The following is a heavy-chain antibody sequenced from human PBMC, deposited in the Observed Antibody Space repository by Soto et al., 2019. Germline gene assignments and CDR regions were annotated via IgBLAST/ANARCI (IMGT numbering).Heavy chain of an antibody. CDR1: GYSFAGYW. J-gene: IGHJ4*02. D-gene: IGHD3-22*01. CDR3: ARQIYDSDTGPNFQYHFDS. Sequence: PWESLKISCKGSGYSFAGYWITWVRQKPGKGLEWMGRIDPSDSQTYYSPSFRGHVTISVTKSITTVFLQWSSLSASDTAMYYCARQIYDSDTGPNFQYHFDSWGQGTPVTVSS. V-gene: IGHV5-10-1*01. CDR2: IDPSDSQT.